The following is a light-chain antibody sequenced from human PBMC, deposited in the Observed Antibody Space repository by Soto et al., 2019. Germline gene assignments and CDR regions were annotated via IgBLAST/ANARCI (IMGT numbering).Light chain of an antibody. Sequence: QSVLTQPASVSGSPGQSITISCTGTSSDVGGYDYVSWYQQHPGKAPKLIIYEVSKRPSGVSNRFSGSKSGNTASLTISGLQAEDEADYYCSSYAGNTTFGVFGTGTKLTVL. J-gene: IGLJ1*01. CDR3: SSYAGNTTFGV. CDR2: EVS. CDR1: SSDVGGYDY. V-gene: IGLV2-23*02.